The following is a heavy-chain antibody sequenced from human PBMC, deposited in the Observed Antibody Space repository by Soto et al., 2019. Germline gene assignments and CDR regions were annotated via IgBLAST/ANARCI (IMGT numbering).Heavy chain of an antibody. J-gene: IGHJ6*01. Sequence: SETLSLTCTVSGGSTSSGGYYWSWIRQHPGKGLEWIGYIYYSGSTYYNPSLKGRVTISVDTSKNQFSLKLSSVTAADTAVYYCARLNRYCVNCYCHGYYLMYVWAQGST. CDR3: ARLNRYCVNCYCHGYYLMYV. V-gene: IGHV4-31*03. CDR2: IYYSGST. CDR1: GGSTSSGGYY. D-gene: IGHD2-15*01.